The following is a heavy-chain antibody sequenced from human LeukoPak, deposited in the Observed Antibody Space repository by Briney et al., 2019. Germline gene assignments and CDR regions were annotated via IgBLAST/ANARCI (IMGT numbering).Heavy chain of an antibody. D-gene: IGHD5-24*01. J-gene: IGHJ3*01. V-gene: IGHV3-23*01. CDR1: GFNFNDAA. CDR2: IASSGRNT. Sequence: PGGSLSLSCAASGFNFNDAAMTWVRQAGGKGLEWVALIASSGRNTYYAGSVRGQFTISRDNSKKTLSLQMNSLRVEDTAIYYCAKDIQLSAWGLGTMVTVSS. CDR3: AKDIQLSA.